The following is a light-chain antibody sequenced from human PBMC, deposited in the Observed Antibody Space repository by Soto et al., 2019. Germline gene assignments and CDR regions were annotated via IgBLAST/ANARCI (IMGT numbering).Light chain of an antibody. Sequence: QPVLTQPASVSGSPGQSITISCTGTSSDVGTYNYVSWYQQHPGKAPKVMIYEVTYRPSGVSNRFSGSKFGNTASLTISGLQAEDEAEYYCSSYTGSSTLYVFGTGTKVTVL. J-gene: IGLJ1*01. V-gene: IGLV2-14*01. CDR3: SSYTGSSTLYV. CDR2: EVT. CDR1: SSDVGTYNY.